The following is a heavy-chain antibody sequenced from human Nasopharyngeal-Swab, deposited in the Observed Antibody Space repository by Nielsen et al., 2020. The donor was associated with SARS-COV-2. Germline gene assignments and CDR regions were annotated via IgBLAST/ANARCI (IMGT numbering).Heavy chain of an antibody. CDR1: GFTFSSYS. D-gene: IGHD2-2*01. V-gene: IGHV3-21*01. Sequence: GGSLRLSCAASGFTFSSYSMNWVRQAPGKGLEWVSSISSSSGYIYYADSVKGRFTISRDNAKNSLYLQMNSLRAEDTAVYYCARDQGYCSSTSCYEFDYWGQGTLVTVSS. CDR2: ISSSSGYI. J-gene: IGHJ4*02. CDR3: ARDQGYCSSTSCYEFDY.